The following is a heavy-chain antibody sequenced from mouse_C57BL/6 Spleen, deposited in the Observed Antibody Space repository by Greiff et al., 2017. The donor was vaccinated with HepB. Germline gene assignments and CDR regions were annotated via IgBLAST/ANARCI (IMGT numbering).Heavy chain of an antibody. CDR1: GYSFTDYN. J-gene: IGHJ4*01. CDR2: INPNYGTT. V-gene: IGHV1-39*01. Sequence: EVKLVESGPELVKPGASVKISCKASGYSFTDYNMNWVKQSNGKSLEWIGVINPNYGTTSYNQKFKGKATLTVDQSSSTAYMQLNSMTSEDSAVYYCAREADHDSSYGYYAMDYWGQGTSVTVSS. D-gene: IGHD1-1*01. CDR3: AREADHDSSYGYYAMDY.